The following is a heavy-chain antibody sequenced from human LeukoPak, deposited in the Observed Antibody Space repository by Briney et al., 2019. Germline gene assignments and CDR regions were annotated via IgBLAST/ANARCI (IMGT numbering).Heavy chain of an antibody. CDR1: GFTFSSYP. V-gene: IGHV3-23*01. Sequence: GGSLRLSCAASGFTFSSYPMTWVRQAPGKGLEWVSAIVGSGVTTYYADSVKGRFTISRDNSKNTLYLQMNSLRAEDTAVYYCAKIQGYLDYWGQGTLVTVSS. CDR2: IVGSGVTT. CDR3: AKIQGYLDY. J-gene: IGHJ4*02.